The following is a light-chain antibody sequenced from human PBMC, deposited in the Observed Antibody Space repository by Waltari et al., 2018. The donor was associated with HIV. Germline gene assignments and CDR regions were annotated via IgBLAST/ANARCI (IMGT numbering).Light chain of an antibody. Sequence: DIVMTQSPLSLPFTPGEPASISCRSSQSLLHSDGYNYLDWYLQKPGQSPQLLIYLGSNRASGVPDRFSGSGSGTDFTLKISRLEAEDVGVYYCMQALQTPLTFGGGTKVEIK. CDR3: MQALQTPLT. V-gene: IGKV2-28*01. J-gene: IGKJ4*01. CDR1: QSLLHSDGYNY. CDR2: LGS.